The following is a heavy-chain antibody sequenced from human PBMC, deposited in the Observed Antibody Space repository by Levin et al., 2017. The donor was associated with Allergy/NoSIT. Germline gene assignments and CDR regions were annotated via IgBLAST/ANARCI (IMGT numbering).Heavy chain of an antibody. J-gene: IGHJ6*03. CDR2: INSDGSTT. CDR1: GFPFSRYW. V-gene: IGHV3-74*01. Sequence: GESLKISCAASGFPFSRYWVHWVRQAPGKGLVWVSRINSDGSTTNYADSVKGRFTISRDNAKNTLYLHMNSLRAEDTAVYFCARDLGAPNYYYYYMDVWGKGTTVTVSS. D-gene: IGHD3-16*01. CDR3: ARDLGAPNYYYYYMDV.